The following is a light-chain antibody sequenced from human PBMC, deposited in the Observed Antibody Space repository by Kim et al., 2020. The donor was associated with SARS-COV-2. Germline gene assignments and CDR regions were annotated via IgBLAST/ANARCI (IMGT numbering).Light chain of an antibody. CDR1: SSDVGSYNL. CDR3: CSYAGSNTFYYV. CDR2: EVS. J-gene: IGLJ1*01. Sequence: SITISCTGTSSDVGSYNLVSWYQQHPGKAPKLMIYEVSKRPSGVSNRFSGSKSGNTASLTISGLQAEDEADYYCCSYAGSNTFYYVFGTGTKVTVL. V-gene: IGLV2-23*02.